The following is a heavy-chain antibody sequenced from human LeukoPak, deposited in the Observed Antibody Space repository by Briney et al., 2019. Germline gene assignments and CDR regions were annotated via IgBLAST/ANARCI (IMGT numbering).Heavy chain of an antibody. D-gene: IGHD6-13*01. J-gene: IGHJ4*02. Sequence: PGGSLRLSCAASGFTFSNYAMNWVRQAPGKGLEWVSGLSNTGSRASYADSVKGRFTISRDNSKNTLYLQLNNLRAGDTAFYYCSKGLESSIWYTLIDYWGQGTLVTVSS. CDR3: SKGLESSIWYTLIDY. CDR1: GFTFSNYA. CDR2: LSNTGSRA. V-gene: IGHV3-23*01.